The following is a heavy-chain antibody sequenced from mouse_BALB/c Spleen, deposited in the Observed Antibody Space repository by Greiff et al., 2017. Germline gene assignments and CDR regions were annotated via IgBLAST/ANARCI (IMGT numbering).Heavy chain of an antibody. J-gene: IGHJ4*01. CDR2: IWAGGST. V-gene: IGHV2-9*02. Sequence: VKLMESGPGLVAPSQSLSITCTVSGFSLTSYGVHWVRQPPGKGLEWLGVIWAGGSTNYNSALMSRLSISKDNSKSQVFLKMNSLQTDDTAMYYCARDKGGGYYAMDYWGQGTSVTVSS. CDR1: GFSLTSYG. CDR3: ARDKGGGYYAMDY.